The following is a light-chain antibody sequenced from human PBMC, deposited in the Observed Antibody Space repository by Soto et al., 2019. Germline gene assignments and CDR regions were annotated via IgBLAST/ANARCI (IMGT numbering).Light chain of an antibody. Sequence: EIVLTQSPGTLAFPSGERATLSFRASQSVSSYLAWDQEKPGQAPRLLIYDASNRATGIPARFSGSGSGTDFTLTISSLEPEDFAVYYCQQRSNPTWTFGQGTKVDIK. CDR1: QSVSSY. V-gene: IGKV3-11*01. CDR2: DAS. CDR3: QQRSNPTWT. J-gene: IGKJ1*01.